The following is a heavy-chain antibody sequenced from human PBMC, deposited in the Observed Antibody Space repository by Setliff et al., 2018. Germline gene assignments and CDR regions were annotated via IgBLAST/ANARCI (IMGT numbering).Heavy chain of an antibody. Sequence: ASVKVSCKASGYTFTTYYMHWVRQAPGQGLEWMGIINPTGGTTRYAQKFQGRVTMTRDTSTSTVYMEVSSLRSEDTAVYYCARDRYYNSWSGTSITAPHDAFDIWGQGTMVTVSS. V-gene: IGHV1-46*03. CDR1: GYTFTTYY. J-gene: IGHJ3*02. CDR3: ARDRYYNSWSGTSITAPHDAFDI. D-gene: IGHD3-3*01. CDR2: INPTGGTT.